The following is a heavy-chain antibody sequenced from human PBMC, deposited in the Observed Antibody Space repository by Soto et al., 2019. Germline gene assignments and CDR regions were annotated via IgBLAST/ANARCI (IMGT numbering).Heavy chain of an antibody. J-gene: IGHJ4*02. CDR2: MTPNSGDT. CDR1: GYTFTSYD. V-gene: IGHV1-8*02. Sequence: QVQLVQSGAEVKKPGASVKVSCKASGYTFTSYDINWVRQAPGQGLEWVGWMTPNSGDTGYAQTFQVRVTLTRDTSRSTAYMELSSLTSEDTAVYYCARNLYNTGSFDHWGQGTLVTVSS. D-gene: IGHD1-20*01. CDR3: ARNLYNTGSFDH.